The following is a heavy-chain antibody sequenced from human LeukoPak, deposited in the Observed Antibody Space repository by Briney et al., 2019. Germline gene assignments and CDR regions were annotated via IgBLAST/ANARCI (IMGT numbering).Heavy chain of an antibody. D-gene: IGHD2/OR15-2a*01. CDR2: IKRDGSQE. CDR1: QFTFSNYW. Sequence: SAGSLRLSCAASQFTFSNYWMSWVRQAPGKGLEWVAHIKRDGSQEQYVGSVKGRFTISRDNAKNSLYLQMSGLRVEDTAVYFCARRHTTFEVWGQGTLVTVSS. V-gene: IGHV3-7*01. J-gene: IGHJ4*02. CDR3: ARRHTTFEV.